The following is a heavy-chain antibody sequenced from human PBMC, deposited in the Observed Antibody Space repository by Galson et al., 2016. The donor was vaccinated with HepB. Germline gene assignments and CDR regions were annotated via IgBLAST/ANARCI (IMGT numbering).Heavy chain of an antibody. Sequence: SLRLSCAASGFTFSRYWMHWVRQAPGKGLVWVSRINTGGSSTNYADSVRGRFTISRDNAKNTLDLQMNSLRVEDQAVYYWAGVYGSGRPVGYYGMEVWGQGTTVTVSS. V-gene: IGHV3-74*01. CDR3: AGVYGSGRPVGYYGMEV. J-gene: IGHJ6*02. D-gene: IGHD3-10*01. CDR1: GFTFSRYW. CDR2: INTGGSST.